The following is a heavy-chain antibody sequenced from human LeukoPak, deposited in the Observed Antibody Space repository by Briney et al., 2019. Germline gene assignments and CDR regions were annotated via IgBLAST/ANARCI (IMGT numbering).Heavy chain of an antibody. CDR3: ARDIRYSFNWFDP. V-gene: IGHV4-38-2*02. CDR2: IYHSGST. D-gene: IGHD5-18*01. Sequence: SETLSLTCAVSGYSISSGYYWGWIRQPPGKGLEWIGSIYHSGSTYYNPSLKSRVTISVDTSKNQFSLKLSSVTAADTAVYYCARDIRYSFNWFDPWGQGTLVTVSS. CDR1: GYSISSGYY. J-gene: IGHJ5*02.